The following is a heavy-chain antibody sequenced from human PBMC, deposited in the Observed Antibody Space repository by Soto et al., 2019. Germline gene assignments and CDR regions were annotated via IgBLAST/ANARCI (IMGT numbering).Heavy chain of an antibody. D-gene: IGHD1-1*01. J-gene: IGHJ4*02. CDR2: INASGTT. CDR3: ARESRSELGTVEY. CDR1: GASISNYY. Sequence: QVRLQESGPGLVKPSETLSLTCTVSGASISNYYWSWIRQPAGKGLECLGRINASGTTTYNPSLRSRVTMSVDTSKNQFSLNLNAATAADTAVYYCARESRSELGTVEYWGQGTLVTVSS. V-gene: IGHV4-4*07.